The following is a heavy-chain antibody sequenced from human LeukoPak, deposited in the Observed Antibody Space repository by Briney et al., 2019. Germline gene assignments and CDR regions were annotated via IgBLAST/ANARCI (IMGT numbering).Heavy chain of an antibody. Sequence: GGSLRLSCAASGFTVSSNYMSWVRQAPGKGLEWVSVIYSGGSTYYADSVKGRFTISRDNSKNTLYLQMNSLRAEDTAVYYCAGAGSGRSDAFDIWGQGRMVTVSS. CDR2: IYSGGST. CDR1: GFTVSSNY. D-gene: IGHD3-10*01. J-gene: IGHJ3*02. CDR3: AGAGSGRSDAFDI. V-gene: IGHV3-66*01.